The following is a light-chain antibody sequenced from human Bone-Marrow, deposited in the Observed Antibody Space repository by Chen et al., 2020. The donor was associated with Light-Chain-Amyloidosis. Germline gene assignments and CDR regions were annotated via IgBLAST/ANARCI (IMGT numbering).Light chain of an antibody. Sequence: DIQMTQSPSTLSASVGDRVTITCRASQSIDPWLAWYQQKPGQAPKLLIYQTSTLKSGVPSRFSGSGSGTEYTLTISSLQPDDFATYYCQQYHSYSQTFGHGTKVEIK. J-gene: IGKJ1*01. CDR3: QQYHSYSQT. CDR2: QTS. V-gene: IGKV1-5*03. CDR1: QSIDPW.